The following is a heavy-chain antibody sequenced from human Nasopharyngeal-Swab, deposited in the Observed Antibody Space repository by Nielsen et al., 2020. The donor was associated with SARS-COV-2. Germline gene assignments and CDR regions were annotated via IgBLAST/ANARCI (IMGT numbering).Heavy chain of an antibody. CDR3: ARGNEGAAAGTGYCYYGMDV. CDR2: IIPILGIA. J-gene: IGHJ6*02. D-gene: IGHD6-13*01. Sequence: SVNVSCKASGGTFSSYAISWVRQAPGQGLEWMGRIIPILGIANYAQKFQGRVTITADKSTSTAYMELSSLRSEDTAVYYCARGNEGAAAGTGYCYYGMDVWGQVTTVTVSS. V-gene: IGHV1-69*04. CDR1: GGTFSSYA.